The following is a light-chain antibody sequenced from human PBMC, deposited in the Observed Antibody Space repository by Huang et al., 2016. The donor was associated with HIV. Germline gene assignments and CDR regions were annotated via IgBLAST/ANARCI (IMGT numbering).Light chain of an antibody. V-gene: IGKV1-39*01. J-gene: IGKJ1*01. Sequence: DIQMTQSPSSLSASIGDRVTITCRASQTISNYLNWYQQRPGKAPILLIYVASNLQSGVPSRFSGSGSGTDFTLTISSLQPEDFATYYCQQSYSTTWTFGQGTKVEIK. CDR2: VAS. CDR1: QTISNY. CDR3: QQSYSTTWT.